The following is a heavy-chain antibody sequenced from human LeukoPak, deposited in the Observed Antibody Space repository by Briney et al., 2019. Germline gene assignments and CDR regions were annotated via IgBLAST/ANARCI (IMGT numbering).Heavy chain of an antibody. CDR1: GFIFSSYG. Sequence: PGGSLRLSCAASGFIFSSYGMSWVRQTPGKGLEWVSGISGGGASTYYADSVRGRFTISRDNSKNTLYLQMNSLRAEDTAVYYCAKGIAVAGRFDYWGQGTLVTVSS. V-gene: IGHV3-23*01. J-gene: IGHJ4*02. CDR2: ISGGGAST. CDR3: AKGIAVAGRFDY. D-gene: IGHD6-19*01.